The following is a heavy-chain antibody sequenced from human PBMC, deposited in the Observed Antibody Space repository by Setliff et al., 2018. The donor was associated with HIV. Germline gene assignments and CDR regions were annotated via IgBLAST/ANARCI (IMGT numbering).Heavy chain of an antibody. D-gene: IGHD6-6*01. CDR2: IYTSGST. J-gene: IGHJ6*03. CDR1: GDSVSNGRYY. V-gene: IGHV4-61*09. Sequence: SETLSLTCTVSGDSVSNGRYYWSWIRQPAGKGLEWIGHIYTSGSTDYNPSLKSRVTISVDTSKNQFSLKMSSVTAADTAVYYRARPYSSSSYYYYHMDVWGKGTAVTVSS. CDR3: ARPYSSSSYYYYHMDV.